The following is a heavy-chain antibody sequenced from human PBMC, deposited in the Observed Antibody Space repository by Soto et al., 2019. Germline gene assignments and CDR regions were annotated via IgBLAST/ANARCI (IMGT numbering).Heavy chain of an antibody. J-gene: IGHJ4*02. CDR2: ISGSGGST. V-gene: IGHV3-23*01. CDR3: AKGVTMIVVVTDY. CDR1: GFSFGGYA. Sequence: GGSLRLSCTSSGFSFGGYAMSWVRQAPGKGLEWVSAISGSGGSTYYADSVKGRFTISRDNSKNTLYLQMNSLRAEDTAVYYCAKGVTMIVVVTDYWGQGTLVTVSS. D-gene: IGHD3-22*01.